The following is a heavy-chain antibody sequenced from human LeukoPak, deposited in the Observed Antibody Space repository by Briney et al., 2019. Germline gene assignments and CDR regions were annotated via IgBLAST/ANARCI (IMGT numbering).Heavy chain of an antibody. CDR2: TYYRSKWYN. CDR3: ARESRGLLGLYYYYMDV. J-gene: IGHJ6*03. V-gene: IGHV6-1*01. D-gene: IGHD1-26*01. Sequence: SQTLSLTCAISGDSVSSNGAAWNWIRQSPSRGLEWLGRTYYRSKWYNDYAVSVKSRITINPDTSKNQFSLQLNSVTPEDTAVYYCARESRGLLGLYYYYMDVWGKGTTVTISS. CDR1: GDSVSSNGAA.